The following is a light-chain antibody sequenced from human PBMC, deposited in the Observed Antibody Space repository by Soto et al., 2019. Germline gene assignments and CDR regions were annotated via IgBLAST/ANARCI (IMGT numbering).Light chain of an antibody. CDR2: GAS. V-gene: IGKV3-15*01. J-gene: IGKJ3*01. CDR3: QQYNNWPPFT. Sequence: EIVMTQSPATLSVSPGESATLSCRASQSVSSNLAWYQQKPGQAPRLLIYGASTRATGIPARFSGSGSGTEVTLTISSLQSEDFAVYYCQQYNNWPPFTFGHGTKVDIK. CDR1: QSVSSN.